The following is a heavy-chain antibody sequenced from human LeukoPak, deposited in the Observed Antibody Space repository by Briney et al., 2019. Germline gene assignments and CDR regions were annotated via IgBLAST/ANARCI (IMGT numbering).Heavy chain of an antibody. CDR3: ARGCPYSSGWIVEYYYDY. CDR2: IYYSGST. J-gene: IGHJ4*02. D-gene: IGHD6-19*01. CDR1: GGSISSYY. Sequence: SETLSLTCTVSGGSISSYYWSWIRQPPGKGLEWIGYIYYSGSTNYNPSLKSRVTISVDTSKNQFSLKLSSVTAADTAVYYCARGCPYSSGWIVEYYYDYWVQGTLVTVSS. V-gene: IGHV4-59*01.